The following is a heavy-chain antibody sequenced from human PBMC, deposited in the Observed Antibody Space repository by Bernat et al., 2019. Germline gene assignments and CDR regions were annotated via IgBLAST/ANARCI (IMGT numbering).Heavy chain of an antibody. J-gene: IGHJ4*02. V-gene: IGHV3-23*04. Sequence: EVQLVESGGDLVQPGGSLRLSCAASGFTFSTYAMSWVRQAPGKGLEWVSTISGSGVSTYYAGPVKGRFTISRDNSKNTLYLQMNSLRAEDTALYYCAKGSTAAVGLFDYWGQGTLVTVSS. D-gene: IGHD6-13*01. CDR2: ISGSGVST. CDR3: AKGSTAAVGLFDY. CDR1: GFTFSTYA.